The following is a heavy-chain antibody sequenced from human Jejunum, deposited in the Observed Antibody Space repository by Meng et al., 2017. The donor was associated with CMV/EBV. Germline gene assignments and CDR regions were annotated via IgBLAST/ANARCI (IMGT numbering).Heavy chain of an antibody. V-gene: IGHV4-30-4*01. CDR3: ARGQRSYSGSYPEWFDP. D-gene: IGHD1-26*01. CDR2: IYYSGST. J-gene: IGHJ5*02. Sequence: VAQQESGPGLVKPSQTLLLTCTVSGGSISSGDYYWSWIRQPPGKGLEWIGCIYYSGSTYYNPSLKGRVTISVDTSKNQFSLNLSSVTAADTAVYYCARGQRSYSGSYPEWFDPWGQGTLVTVSS. CDR1: GGSISSGDYY.